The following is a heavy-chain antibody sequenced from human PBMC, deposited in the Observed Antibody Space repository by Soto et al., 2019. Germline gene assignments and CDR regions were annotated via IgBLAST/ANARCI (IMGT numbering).Heavy chain of an antibody. Sequence: ASVKVSCKASGYTFTSYGISWVRQAPGQGLEWMGWISAYNGNTNYAQKLQGRVTMTTDTSTSTAYMELRSLRSDDTAVYYCARALYNWNYDSRDYYYYGMDVWGQGTTVTVSS. CDR2: ISAYNGNT. D-gene: IGHD1-7*01. CDR1: GYTFTSYG. J-gene: IGHJ6*02. V-gene: IGHV1-18*01. CDR3: ARALYNWNYDSRDYYYYGMDV.